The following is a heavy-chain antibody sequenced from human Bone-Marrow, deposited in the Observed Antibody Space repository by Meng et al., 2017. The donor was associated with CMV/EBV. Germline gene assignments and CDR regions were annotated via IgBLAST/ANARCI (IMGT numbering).Heavy chain of an antibody. Sequence: GESLKISCAASGFSFSDYSMNWVRQAPGRGLEWVLYISSSSSKIYYADSVKGRFTISRDNAKNSLYLQMNSLRAEDTAVYYCAKDYTGGWLNSSPLDYWGQGTLVTVSS. D-gene: IGHD5-24*01. J-gene: IGHJ4*02. V-gene: IGHV3-48*04. CDR2: ISSSSSKI. CDR3: AKDYTGGWLNSSPLDY. CDR1: GFSFSDYS.